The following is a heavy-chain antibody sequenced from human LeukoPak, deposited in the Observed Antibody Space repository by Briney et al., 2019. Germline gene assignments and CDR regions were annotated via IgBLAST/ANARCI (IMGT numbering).Heavy chain of an antibody. D-gene: IGHD3-10*01. CDR3: ASAGGSGSYSRVDY. V-gene: IGHV3-7*01. Sequence: GGSLRLSCAASGFTFSSYWMSWVRQAPGKGLEWVANIKQDGSEKYYVDSVKGRFTISRGNAKNSLYLQMNSLRAEDTAVYYCASAGGSGSYSRVDYWGQGTLVTVSS. CDR2: IKQDGSEK. J-gene: IGHJ4*02. CDR1: GFTFSSYW.